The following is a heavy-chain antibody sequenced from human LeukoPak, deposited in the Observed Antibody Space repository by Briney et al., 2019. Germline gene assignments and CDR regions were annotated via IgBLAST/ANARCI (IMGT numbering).Heavy chain of an antibody. Sequence: SVKVSCKASGGTFSSYAISWVRQAPGQGLEWMGGIIPIFGTANYAQKFQGRVTITADKSTSTAYMGLSSLRSEDTAVYYCARDPPSSTGGGYWGQGTLVTDSS. D-gene: IGHD6-13*01. CDR1: GGTFSSYA. J-gene: IGHJ4*02. CDR3: ARDPPSSTGGGY. CDR2: IIPIFGTA. V-gene: IGHV1-69*06.